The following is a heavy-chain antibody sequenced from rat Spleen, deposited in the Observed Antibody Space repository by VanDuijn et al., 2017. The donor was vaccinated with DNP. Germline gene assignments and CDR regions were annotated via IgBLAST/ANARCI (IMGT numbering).Heavy chain of an antibody. Sequence: EVQLVESGGGLVQPGRSLKLSCAASGFTFSDYAMAWVRQAPAKGLEWVAYIGSAAYAPYYGDSVKGRFTISRDNAENTQYLQMDSLRSEDTATYYCTRWGFMDAWGQGTSVTVSS. CDR3: TRWGFMDA. J-gene: IGHJ4*01. CDR2: IGSAAYAP. CDR1: GFTFSDYA. V-gene: IGHV5S13*01.